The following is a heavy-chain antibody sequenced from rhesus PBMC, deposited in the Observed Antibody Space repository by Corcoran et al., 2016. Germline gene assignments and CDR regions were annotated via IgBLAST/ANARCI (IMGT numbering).Heavy chain of an antibody. V-gene: IGHV4-80*01. CDR2: INGNSGNT. CDR1: GGSFSSYW. Sequence: QVQLQESGPGLVKPSETLSLTCAVPGGSFSSYWWSWIRQTPGKGLEGIGEINGNSGNTNYNPSLKSRVTISKDASKNQFSLKLSSVTAADTAVYYCARSQYCTDRGCFPFDYWGQGVLVTVSS. CDR3: ARSQYCTDRGCFPFDY. J-gene: IGHJ4*01. D-gene: IGHD2-21*01.